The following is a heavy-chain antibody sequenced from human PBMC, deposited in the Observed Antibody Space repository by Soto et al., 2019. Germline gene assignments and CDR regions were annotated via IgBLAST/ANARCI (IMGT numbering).Heavy chain of an antibody. CDR3: ARREIQGPIDY. Sequence: QVQLQESGPGLVKPSDTLSLTCAVSGYSISSSNWWGWIRQPPGKGLEWIGYIYYSGTTYYNPSLKSRVTMPVDTSKNQVSLKLTSVTAVDTAVYYCARREIQGPIDYWGQGTLVTVSS. D-gene: IGHD1-26*01. CDR2: IYYSGTT. CDR1: GYSISSSNW. V-gene: IGHV4-28*01. J-gene: IGHJ4*02.